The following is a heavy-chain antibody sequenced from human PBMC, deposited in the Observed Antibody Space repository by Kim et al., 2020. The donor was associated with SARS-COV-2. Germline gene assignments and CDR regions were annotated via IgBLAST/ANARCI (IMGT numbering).Heavy chain of an antibody. CDR1: GGSISSGGYY. CDR3: ARVLRGGSLAFDI. Sequence: SETLSLTCTVSGGSISSGGYYWSWIRQHPGKGLEWIGYIYYSGSTYYNPSLKSRVTISVDTSKNQFSLKLSSVTAADTAVYYCARVLRGGSLAFDIWGQGTMVTVSS. V-gene: IGHV4-31*03. J-gene: IGHJ3*02. D-gene: IGHD3-16*01. CDR2: IYYSGST.